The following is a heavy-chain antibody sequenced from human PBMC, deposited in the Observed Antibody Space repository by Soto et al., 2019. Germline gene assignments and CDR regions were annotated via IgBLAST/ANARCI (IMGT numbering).Heavy chain of an antibody. D-gene: IGHD1-20*01. Sequence: GGSLRLSCAASGFTFSSYAMSWVRRAPGKGLEWVSAISGSGGSTYYADSVKGRFTISRDNSKNTLYLQMNSLRAEDTAVYYCAKGRWYNWSVEVNWFDPWGQGTLVTVSS. J-gene: IGHJ5*02. CDR1: GFTFSSYA. V-gene: IGHV3-23*01. CDR3: AKGRWYNWSVEVNWFDP. CDR2: ISGSGGST.